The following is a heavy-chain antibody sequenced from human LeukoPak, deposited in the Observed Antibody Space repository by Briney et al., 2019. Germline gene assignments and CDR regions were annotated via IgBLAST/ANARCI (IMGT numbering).Heavy chain of an antibody. V-gene: IGHV1-2*02. D-gene: IGHD1-26*01. CDR3: ARGQNLRVGAPPGY. J-gene: IGHJ4*02. Sequence: ASVKVSCKASGYTFTGYYMHWMRQAPGQGLEWMGWINPNSGGTNYAQKFQGRVTMTRDTSISTAYMELSRLRSDDTAVYYCARGQNLRVGAPPGYWGQGTLVTVSS. CDR1: GYTFTGYY. CDR2: INPNSGGT.